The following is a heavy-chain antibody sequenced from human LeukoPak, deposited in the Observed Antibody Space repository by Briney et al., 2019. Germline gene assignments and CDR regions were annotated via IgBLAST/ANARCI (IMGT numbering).Heavy chain of an antibody. CDR2: IIGSSGST. CDR3: AKGGYDYVEVAYFDY. D-gene: IGHD5-12*01. Sequence: GGSLRLSCAASGFTFSNYAMNWVRQAPGKGLEWVSTIIGSSGSTFYADSVKGRFTISKDTSKNTLYLHMSSLRADDTAVYYCAKGGYDYVEVAYFDYWGQGTLVTVSS. CDR1: GFTFSNYA. V-gene: IGHV3-23*01. J-gene: IGHJ4*02.